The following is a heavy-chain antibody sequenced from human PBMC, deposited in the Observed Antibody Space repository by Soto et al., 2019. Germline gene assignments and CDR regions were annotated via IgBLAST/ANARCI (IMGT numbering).Heavy chain of an antibody. D-gene: IGHD6-19*01. CDR2: IYTSGST. CDR3: ASEWHSSAWGLFDY. J-gene: IGHJ4*02. V-gene: IGHV4-4*07. CDR1: GGSIRNYY. Sequence: SETLSLTCTLSGGSIRNYYWSWIRQPAGKGLEWIGRIYTSGSTNYNPSLESRVTMSGDTSKNQFSLKLRSVTTAATAVYYWASEWHSSAWGLFDYWRQGTLVTVSS.